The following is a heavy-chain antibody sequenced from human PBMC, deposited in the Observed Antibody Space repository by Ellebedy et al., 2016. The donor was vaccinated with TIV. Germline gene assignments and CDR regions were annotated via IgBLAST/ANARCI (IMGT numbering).Heavy chain of an antibody. CDR1: GFTFSSYS. CDR2: ISSSSSTI. D-gene: IGHD5-12*01. V-gene: IGHV3-48*04. J-gene: IGHJ4*02. Sequence: GGSLRLXXAASGFTFSSYSMNWVRQAPGKGLEWVSYISSSSSTIYYADSVKGRFTISRDNAKNSLYLQMNSLRVEDTAIYYCATEVGRGYDSTGFDYWGQGTLVTVSS. CDR3: ATEVGRGYDSTGFDY.